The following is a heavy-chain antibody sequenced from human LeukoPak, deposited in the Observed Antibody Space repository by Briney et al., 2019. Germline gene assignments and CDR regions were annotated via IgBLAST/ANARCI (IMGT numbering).Heavy chain of an antibody. V-gene: IGHV4-4*07. D-gene: IGHD2-21*02. CDR2: IYIGGST. CDR1: GGSISDYS. J-gene: IGHJ4*02. Sequence: PSETLSLTCTVSGGSISDYSWTWIRQPAGKGLEWIGRIYIGGSTNYNPSLKSRVTMSVDTSKNQFSLNLSSVTAAGTAVYYCARGTLRGRVTYYFDYWGQGALVTVSS. CDR3: ARGTLRGRVTYYFDY.